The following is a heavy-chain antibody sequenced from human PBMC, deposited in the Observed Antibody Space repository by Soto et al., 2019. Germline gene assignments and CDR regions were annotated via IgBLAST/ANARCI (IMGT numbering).Heavy chain of an antibody. CDR1: GFTFSDYY. J-gene: IGHJ4*02. Sequence: GGSLRLSCAASGFTFSDYYMSWIRQDTGKGLEWVSHISSSGSTIYYADSVKGRFTISRDNAKNSLYLQMNSLRADDTAVYYYARVGPPLDYWGQGTLVTVSS. V-gene: IGHV3-11*01. CDR2: ISSSGSTI. CDR3: ARVGPPLDY.